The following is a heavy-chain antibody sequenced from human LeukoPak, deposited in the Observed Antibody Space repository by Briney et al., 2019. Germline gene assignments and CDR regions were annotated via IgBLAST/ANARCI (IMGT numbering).Heavy chain of an antibody. CDR3: ARRSGIAVAGAFDY. CDR1: GFTFSNYA. CDR2: ISASGGRT. V-gene: IGHV3-23*01. Sequence: GGSLRPSCAASGFTFSNYAMNWVRQAPGKGLEWVSAISASGGRTYYADSVKGRFTISRDNSKNTLYLQMNSLRAEDTAVYYCARRSGIAVAGAFDYWGQGTLVTVSS. D-gene: IGHD6-19*01. J-gene: IGHJ4*02.